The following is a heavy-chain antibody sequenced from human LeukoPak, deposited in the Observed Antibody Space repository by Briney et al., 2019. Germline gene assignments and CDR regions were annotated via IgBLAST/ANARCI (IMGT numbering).Heavy chain of an antibody. Sequence: ASVKVSCKASGYTFTGYYMHWVRQAPGQGHEWMGWINPNSGGTNYAQKFQGRVTMTRDTSISTAYMELSRLRSDDTAVYYCARDCSGGSCYDYWGQGTLVTVSS. J-gene: IGHJ4*02. D-gene: IGHD2-15*01. CDR1: GYTFTGYY. V-gene: IGHV1-2*02. CDR2: INPNSGGT. CDR3: ARDCSGGSCYDY.